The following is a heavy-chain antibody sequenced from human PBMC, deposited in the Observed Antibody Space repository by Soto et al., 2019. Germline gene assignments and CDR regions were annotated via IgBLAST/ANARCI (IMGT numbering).Heavy chain of an antibody. CDR2: IYYSGST. D-gene: IGHD6-19*01. Sequence: SETLSLTCTVAGGSISSSGYYWGWIRQPPGKGLEWIGSIYYSGSTYYNPSLKSRVTISVDTSKNQFSLKLSSVTAADTAVYYCARRLVSSGWYRYSGWFDPWGQGTLVTVSS. CDR1: GGSISSSGYY. V-gene: IGHV4-39*01. CDR3: ARRLVSSGWYRYSGWFDP. J-gene: IGHJ5*02.